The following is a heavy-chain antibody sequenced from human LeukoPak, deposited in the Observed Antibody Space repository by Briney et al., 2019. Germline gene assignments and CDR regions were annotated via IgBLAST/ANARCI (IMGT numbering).Heavy chain of an antibody. CDR1: GGSVSIYY. CDR2: IYSSGST. J-gene: IGHJ3*02. V-gene: IGHV4-59*02. CDR3: ARDPHIVVVPAAKGEVSAFDI. D-gene: IGHD2-2*01. Sequence: SETLSLTCTVSGGSVSIYYWNWIRQPPGKGLEWIGYIYSSGSTKYNPSLKSRVTISVDTSRNQFSLKLSSVTAADTAVYYCARDPHIVVVPAAKGEVSAFDIWGQGTMVTVSS.